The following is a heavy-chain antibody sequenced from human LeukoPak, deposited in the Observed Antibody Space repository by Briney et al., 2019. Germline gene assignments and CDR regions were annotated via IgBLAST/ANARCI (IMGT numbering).Heavy chain of an antibody. CDR2: ISEGGDTT. CDR1: GFTFSSYV. D-gene: IGHD4-17*01. CDR3: ASYGVPDY. V-gene: IGHV3-23*01. J-gene: IGHJ4*02. Sequence: GGSLRLSCAAPGFTFSSYVMSWVRQAPGKGLEWLSSISEGGDTTYYTDSVKGRFTISRDNSKSTLFLQMNSLRAGDTAVYHCASYGVPDYWGQGTLVTVSS.